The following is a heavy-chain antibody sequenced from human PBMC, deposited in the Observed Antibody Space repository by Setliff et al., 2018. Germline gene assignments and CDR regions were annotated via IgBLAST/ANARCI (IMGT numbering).Heavy chain of an antibody. V-gene: IGHV4-34*01. CDR3: ARVDFTMIQGVLGL. CDR1: GITFTSYA. Sequence: GSLRLSCVASGITFTSYAMSWVRQAPGKGLEWIGESNHGGSTSYHPSLQSRVTISVDMSKNQFSMKLTSVTAADTAVYYCARVDFTMIQGVLGLWGQGTLVTVS. J-gene: IGHJ1*01. D-gene: IGHD3-10*01. CDR2: SNHGGST.